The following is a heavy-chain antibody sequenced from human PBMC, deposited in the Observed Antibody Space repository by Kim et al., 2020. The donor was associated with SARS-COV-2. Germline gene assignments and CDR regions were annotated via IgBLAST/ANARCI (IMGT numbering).Heavy chain of an antibody. J-gene: IGHJ5*02. CDR2: IIPIFGTA. D-gene: IGHD3-10*01. Sequence: SVKVSCKASGGTFSSYAISWVRQAPGQGLEWMGGIIPIFGTANYAQKFQGRVTITADESTSTAYMELSSLRSEDTAVYYCAREGSLYRGGWFDPWGQGTLVTVSS. CDR3: AREGSLYRGGWFDP. V-gene: IGHV1-69*13. CDR1: GGTFSSYA.